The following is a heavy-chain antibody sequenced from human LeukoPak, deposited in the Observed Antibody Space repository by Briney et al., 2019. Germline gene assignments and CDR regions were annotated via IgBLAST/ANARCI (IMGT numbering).Heavy chain of an antibody. CDR3: AKDLLQTFFFDSSGYYSDAFGM. J-gene: IGHJ3*02. D-gene: IGHD3-22*01. Sequence: GGSLRLSCAASGFTFSSYAMSWVRQAPGKGLEWVSAISGSGGSTYYADSVKGRFTISRDNSKNTLYLQMNSLRAEDTAVYYCAKDLLQTFFFDSSGYYSDAFGMWGQGTMVTVSP. V-gene: IGHV3-23*01. CDR2: ISGSGGST. CDR1: GFTFSSYA.